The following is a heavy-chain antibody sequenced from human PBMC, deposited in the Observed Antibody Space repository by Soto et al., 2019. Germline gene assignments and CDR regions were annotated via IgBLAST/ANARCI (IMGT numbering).Heavy chain of an antibody. CDR1: GGTFSSYT. Sequence: VASVKVSCKASGGTFSSYTISWVRQAPGQGLEWMGRIIPILGIANYAQKFQGRVTITADKSTSTAYMELSSLRSEDTAVYYCARDRLVLRYFDWSHFDIWGQGTMVTVSS. D-gene: IGHD3-9*01. J-gene: IGHJ3*02. V-gene: IGHV1-69*04. CDR2: IIPILGIA. CDR3: ARDRLVLRYFDWSHFDI.